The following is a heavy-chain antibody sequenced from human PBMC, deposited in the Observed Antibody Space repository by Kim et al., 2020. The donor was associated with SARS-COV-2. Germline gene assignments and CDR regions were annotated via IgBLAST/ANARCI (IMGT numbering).Heavy chain of an antibody. Sequence: LKSRVTISVDTSKNQFSLKLSSVTAADTAVYYCARGPYCSSTSCHEYFQHWGQGTLVTVSS. CDR3: ARGPYCSSTSCHEYFQH. V-gene: IGHV4-31*02. D-gene: IGHD2-2*01. J-gene: IGHJ1*01.